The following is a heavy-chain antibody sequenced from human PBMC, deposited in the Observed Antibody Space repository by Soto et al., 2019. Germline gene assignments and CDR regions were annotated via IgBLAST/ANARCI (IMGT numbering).Heavy chain of an antibody. D-gene: IGHD6-19*01. CDR2: IDAGNGNT. J-gene: IGHJ4*02. V-gene: IGHV1-3*01. CDR3: ARDNSGWSAY. CDR1: GYTFTRYV. Sequence: ASVKVSCKASGYTFTRYVMHWVRQAPGQSLEWMGWIDAGNGNTVYIQKFQGRVTITRDTSASTVYMELSSLRSEDTAVYYCARDNSGWSAYWGQEPLVPVSS.